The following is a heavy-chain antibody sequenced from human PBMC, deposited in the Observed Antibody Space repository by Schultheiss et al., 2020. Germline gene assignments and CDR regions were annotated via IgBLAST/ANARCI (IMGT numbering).Heavy chain of an antibody. CDR2: IITHNENT. Sequence: ASVKVSCKASGYTFTSYDINWVRQAPGQGLEWMGWIITHNENTHYAQKFQGRVTMTTDTSTSTAFMYLRNLRSDDTAIYYCARYGGGDWALDYWGQGTLVTVSS. D-gene: IGHD2-21*02. V-gene: IGHV1-18*01. CDR1: GYTFTSYD. CDR3: ARYGGGDWALDY. J-gene: IGHJ4*02.